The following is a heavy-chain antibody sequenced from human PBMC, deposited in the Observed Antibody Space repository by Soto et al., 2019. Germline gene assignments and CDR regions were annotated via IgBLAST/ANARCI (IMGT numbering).Heavy chain of an antibody. CDR1: GGTFSSYA. V-gene: IGHV1-69*01. Sequence: QVQLVQSGAEVKKPGSSVKVSCKASGGTFSSYAISWVRQAPGQGLEWMGGIIPIFGTANYAQKFQGRVTITADESTITAYMELGSLRSEDTAVYYCARGEVVTQSYFFYGMDVWGQGATVTVSS. CDR3: ARGEVVTQSYFFYGMDV. CDR2: IIPIFGTA. D-gene: IGHD5-18*01. J-gene: IGHJ6*02.